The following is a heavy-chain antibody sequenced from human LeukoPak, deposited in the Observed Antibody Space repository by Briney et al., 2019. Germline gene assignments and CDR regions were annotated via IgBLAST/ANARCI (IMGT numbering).Heavy chain of an antibody. CDR1: GGSIGSGGYS. CDR2: IYHSGST. V-gene: IGHV4-30-2*01. CDR3: ARTQYWPYGSGSLVNWFDP. D-gene: IGHD3-10*01. J-gene: IGHJ5*02. Sequence: PSETLSLTCAVSGGSIGSGGYSWSWIRQPPGKGLEWIGYIYHSGSTYYNPSLKSRVTISVDRSKNQFSLKLSSVTAADTAVYYCARTQYWPYGSGSLVNWFDPWGQGTLVTVSS.